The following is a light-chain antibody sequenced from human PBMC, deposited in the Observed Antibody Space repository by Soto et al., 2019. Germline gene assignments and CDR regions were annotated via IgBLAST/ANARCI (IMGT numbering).Light chain of an antibody. V-gene: IGKV1-39*01. J-gene: IGKJ1*01. CDR3: QQTFNTLWT. CDR2: GAA. Sequence: DIQMTQSPLSLSASVGDRVNITCRASQNIGNFFNWYQQRPGRPPKLLISGAAALHTGVPPRFSGRGSGTEFSLTISSLQREDFATYYCQQTFNTLWTFGPGTKVEI. CDR1: QNIGNF.